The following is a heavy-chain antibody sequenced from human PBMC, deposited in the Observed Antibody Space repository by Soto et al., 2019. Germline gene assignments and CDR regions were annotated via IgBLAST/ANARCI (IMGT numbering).Heavy chain of an antibody. CDR2: MNPNSGNT. CDR3: ARGIRGDGAFDI. Sequence: ASVKVSCKAAGYTFTSYDINWVRQATGKGLEWIGWMNPNSGNTGYAQKFQGRVTMTRNTSISTAYMELSSLRSEDTAVYYCARGIRGDGAFDIWGQGTMVTVSS. J-gene: IGHJ3*02. CDR1: GYTFTSYD. V-gene: IGHV1-8*01. D-gene: IGHD4-17*01.